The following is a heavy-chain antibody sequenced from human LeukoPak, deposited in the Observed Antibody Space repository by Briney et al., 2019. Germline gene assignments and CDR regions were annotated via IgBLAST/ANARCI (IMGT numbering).Heavy chain of an antibody. Sequence: SETLSLTCAVSGGSISRYYWSWMRQPPGRGLEWMGYIYYIWSTKYNPSLKSRGTISVDTSKNQFTLKLSSVTAADTAVYYCARALGGCSGGSCGYYFDYWGQGTLVTVSS. CDR2: IYYIWST. CDR3: ARALGGCSGGSCGYYFDY. J-gene: IGHJ4*02. CDR1: GGSISRYY. V-gene: IGHV4-59*01. D-gene: IGHD2-15*01.